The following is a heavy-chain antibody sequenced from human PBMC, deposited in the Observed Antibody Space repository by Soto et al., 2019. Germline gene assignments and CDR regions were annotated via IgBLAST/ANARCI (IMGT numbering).Heavy chain of an antibody. Sequence: VGAMRLSCVSSGFYLVNYPLNRLRQTQGKGLEWISYSSPRGDTIYYADSVEGRFTIYRDNARNSLSLHMSSLRDEDSALYYCAKGPHTNVGLLYYFESWGQGVPVTVPS. V-gene: IGHV3-48*02. J-gene: IGHJ4*02. CDR1: GFYLVNYP. CDR2: SSPRGDTI. D-gene: IGHD2-21*01. CDR3: AKGPHTNVGLLYYFES.